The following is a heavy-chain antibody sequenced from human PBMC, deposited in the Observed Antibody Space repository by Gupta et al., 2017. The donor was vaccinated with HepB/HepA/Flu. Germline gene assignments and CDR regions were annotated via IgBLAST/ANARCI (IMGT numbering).Heavy chain of an antibody. V-gene: IGHV1-46*01. CDR3: ARRGFGELLDY. J-gene: IGHJ4*02. CDR1: GYTFTTCY. D-gene: IGHD3-10*01. CDR2: INPSNGST. Sequence: QVQLVQSGAEEKTPGDSVKVSCKASGYTFTTCYIHWVRQAPGQGLEWMGIINPSNGSTSFAQKFQGGVTMTRDTSTSTVHMGLNILRSEDTAVYYCARRGFGELLDYWGQGTLVTVSS.